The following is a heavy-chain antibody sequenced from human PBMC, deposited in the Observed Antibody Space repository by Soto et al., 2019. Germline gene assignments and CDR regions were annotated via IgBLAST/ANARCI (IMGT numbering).Heavy chain of an antibody. V-gene: IGHV3-15*07. CDR3: TTTMPEASRV. CDR1: GFTFSISW. CDR2: IKSETSGGTA. Sequence: PGGSLRLSCAASGFTFSISWMNWVRQAPGKGLEWVGRIKSETSGGTADYAAPVKGRFTISRDDSKNTLYLQMNSLKTEDTAVYYCTTTMPEASRVWGQGTTVTVSS. J-gene: IGHJ6*02. D-gene: IGHD3-3*01.